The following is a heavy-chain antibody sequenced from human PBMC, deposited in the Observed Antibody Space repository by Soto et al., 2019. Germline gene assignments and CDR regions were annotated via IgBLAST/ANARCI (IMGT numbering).Heavy chain of an antibody. Sequence: GESLKISCAASGFTFSSYSMNWVRQAPGKGLEWVSYISSSSSTIYYADSVKGRFTISRDNAKNSLYLQMNSLRDEDTAVYYCARDTNWGFDYWGQGTLVTVSS. CDR2: ISSSSSTI. CDR1: GFTFSSYS. D-gene: IGHD7-27*01. V-gene: IGHV3-48*02. J-gene: IGHJ4*02. CDR3: ARDTNWGFDY.